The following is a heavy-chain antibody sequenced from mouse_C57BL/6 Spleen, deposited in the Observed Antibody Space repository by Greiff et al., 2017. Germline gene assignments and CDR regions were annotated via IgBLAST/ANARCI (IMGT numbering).Heavy chain of an antibody. CDR3: ARGGSSYSYWYFDV. D-gene: IGHD1-1*01. CDR1: GYTFTDYY. Sequence: VQLKQSGPELVKPGASVKISCKASGYTFTDYYMNWVKQSHGKSLEWIGDINPNNGGTSYNQKFKGKATLTVDKSSSTAYMELRSLTSEDSAVYYCARGGSSYSYWYFDVWGTGTTVTVSS. CDR2: INPNNGGT. J-gene: IGHJ1*03. V-gene: IGHV1-26*01.